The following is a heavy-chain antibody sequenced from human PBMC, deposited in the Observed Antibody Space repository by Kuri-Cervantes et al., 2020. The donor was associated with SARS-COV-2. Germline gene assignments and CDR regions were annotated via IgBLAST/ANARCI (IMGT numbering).Heavy chain of an antibody. CDR2: IYASGNT. J-gene: IGHJ4*02. Sequence: LSLTCTVSGGSISSGGFYWSWIRQHPRKGLEWIGYIYASGNTDYNPSLQSRVTISVDTSKNQFSLRLTSVTAADTAVYYCARIIWGRNYMDYWGQGALVTVSS. CDR3: ARIIWGRNYMDY. CDR1: GGSISSGGFY. D-gene: IGHD3-16*01. V-gene: IGHV4-31*03.